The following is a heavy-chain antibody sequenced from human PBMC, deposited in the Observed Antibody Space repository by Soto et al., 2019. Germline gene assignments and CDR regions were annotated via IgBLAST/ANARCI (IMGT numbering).Heavy chain of an antibody. D-gene: IGHD5-12*01. V-gene: IGHV3-9*01. CDR3: AKVGHLSELATITGFDY. Sequence: EVQLVESGGGLVQPGRSLRLSCAASGFTFDDYAMHWVRQAPGKGLEWVSGISWNSGSIGYADSVKGRFTISRDNAKNSLYLQMNSLRAEDTALYYCAKVGHLSELATITGFDYWGQGTLVTVSS. CDR2: ISWNSGSI. J-gene: IGHJ4*02. CDR1: GFTFDDYA.